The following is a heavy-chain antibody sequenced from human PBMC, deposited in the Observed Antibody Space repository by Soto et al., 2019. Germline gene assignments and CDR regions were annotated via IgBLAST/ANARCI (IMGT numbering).Heavy chain of an antibody. CDR3: ASGGAGSGPFTWELPDH. CDR2: ITPFSGDV. D-gene: IGHD1-26*01. V-gene: IGHV1-45*02. CDR1: GNTFTYRY. Sequence: QMQLVQSGAAVKKTGSSVTVSCKALGNTFTYRYLHWVRQAPGQALEWMGWITPFSGDVHYAQKFQERVTITRDRSINTAYMQMSSLRSEDTAMYFCASGGAGSGPFTWELPDHWGQGTLVTVSS. J-gene: IGHJ4*02.